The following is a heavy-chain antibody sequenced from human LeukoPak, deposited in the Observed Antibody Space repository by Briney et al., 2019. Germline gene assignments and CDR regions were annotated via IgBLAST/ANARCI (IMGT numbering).Heavy chain of an antibody. CDR3: ARYQQPDYYYYGMDV. CDR2: IYRGGST. D-gene: IGHD6-13*01. Sequence: GGSLRLSCAASGFTVSNNYMSWVRQAPGKGLEWVSVIYRGGSTYYADSVKGRFIISRDNSKNTLDLQMNSLRAEDTAVYYCARYQQPDYYYYGMDVWGQGTTVTVSS. CDR1: GFTVSNNY. V-gene: IGHV3-66*01. J-gene: IGHJ6*02.